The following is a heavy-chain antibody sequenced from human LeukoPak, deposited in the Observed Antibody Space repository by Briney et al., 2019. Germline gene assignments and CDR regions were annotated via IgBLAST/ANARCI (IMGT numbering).Heavy chain of an antibody. D-gene: IGHD3-9*01. J-gene: IGHJ4*02. Sequence: AISGSGGSTYYADSVKGRFTISRDNSKNTLYLQMNSLRAEDTAVYYCAKDDILTGYYYDYWGQGTLVTVSS. V-gene: IGHV3-23*01. CDR3: AKDDILTGYYYDY. CDR2: ISGSGGST.